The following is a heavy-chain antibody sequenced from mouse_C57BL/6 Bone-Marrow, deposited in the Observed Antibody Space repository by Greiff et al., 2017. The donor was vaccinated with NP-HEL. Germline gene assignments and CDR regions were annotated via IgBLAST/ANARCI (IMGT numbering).Heavy chain of an antibody. J-gene: IGHJ2*01. CDR2: IRSKSNNYAT. CDR1: GFSFNTYA. D-gene: IGHD2-3*01. CDR3: VRQGFDGYYLDY. Sequence: EVKLVESGGGLVQPKGSLKLSCAASGFSFNTYAMNWVRQAPGKGLEWVARIRSKSNNYATYYADSLKDRFTISRDDSESMRYLQMNSVKTEDTAMYYCVRQGFDGYYLDYWGQGTTLTVSS. V-gene: IGHV10-1*01.